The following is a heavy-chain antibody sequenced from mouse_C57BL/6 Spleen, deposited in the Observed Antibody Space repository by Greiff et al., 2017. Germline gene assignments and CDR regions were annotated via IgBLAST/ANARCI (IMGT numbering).Heavy chain of an antibody. J-gene: IGHJ4*01. CDR1: GYTFISYW. V-gene: IGHV1-55*01. D-gene: IGHD2-3*01. CDR2: IYPGSGST. CDR3: ARSDGYDYAMDY. Sequence: QVQLQQPGAELVKPGASVKMSCKASGYTFISYWITWVKQRPGQGLEWIGDIYPGSGSTNYNEKFKSKATLTVDTSSSTAYMQLSSLTSEDSAVYYCARSDGYDYAMDYWGQGTSVTVSS.